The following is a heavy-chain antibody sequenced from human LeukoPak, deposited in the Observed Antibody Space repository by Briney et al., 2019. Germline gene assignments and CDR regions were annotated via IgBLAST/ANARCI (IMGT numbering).Heavy chain of an antibody. V-gene: IGHV3-53*01. CDR2: IYSGGNT. Sequence: PGGSLRLSCAASGFTVKNNYMSWVRQVPGTGLEWVSVIYSGGNTYYADSVKGRFAISRDNSKNTLYLQMNSLRAEDTAVYYCARAPNSSDYSAGYWYFDLWGRGTLVTVSS. D-gene: IGHD3-22*01. J-gene: IGHJ2*01. CDR1: GFTVKNNY. CDR3: ARAPNSSDYSAGYWYFDL.